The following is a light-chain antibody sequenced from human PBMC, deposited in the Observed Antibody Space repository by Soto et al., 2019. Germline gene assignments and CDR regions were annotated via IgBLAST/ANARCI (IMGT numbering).Light chain of an antibody. J-gene: IGKJ1*01. CDR1: QSVSSY. CDR2: GAS. Sequence: EIVLTQSPGTLSLSPGERATLSCRASQSVSSYLAWYQQKPGQAPRLLIYGASSRATGIPDRFSGNGSGTDFTLTISRLEPEHFAVYYCQQYGSSPWTFGQGTKVEIK. V-gene: IGKV3-20*01. CDR3: QQYGSSPWT.